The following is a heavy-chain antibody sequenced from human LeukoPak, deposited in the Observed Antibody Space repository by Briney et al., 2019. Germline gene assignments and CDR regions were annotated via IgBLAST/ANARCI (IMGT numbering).Heavy chain of an antibody. CDR2: IYTSGST. CDR1: GGSMSSSSYY. V-gene: IGHV4-39*07. Sequence: SETLSLTCTVSGGSMSSSSYYWGWIRQPPGKGLEWIGRIYTSGSTNYNPSLKSRVTMSVDTSKNQFSLKLSSVTAADTAVYYCARDLGGPRINWFDPWGQGTLVTVSS. CDR3: ARDLGGPRINWFDP. J-gene: IGHJ5*02.